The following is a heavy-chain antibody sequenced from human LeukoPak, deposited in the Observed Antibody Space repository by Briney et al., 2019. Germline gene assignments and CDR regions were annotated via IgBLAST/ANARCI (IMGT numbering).Heavy chain of an antibody. CDR2: IYYSGST. CDR1: GGSISSSSYY. V-gene: IGHV4-39*07. D-gene: IGHD3-16*01. J-gene: IGHJ6*03. CDR3: VTIRYYSYYMDV. Sequence: SETLSLTCTVSGGSISSSSYYWGWIRQPPGKGLEWIGSIYYSGSTYYNPSLKSRVTISVDTSKNQFSLKLSSVTAADTAVYYCVTIRYYSYYMDVWGKGTTVTVSS.